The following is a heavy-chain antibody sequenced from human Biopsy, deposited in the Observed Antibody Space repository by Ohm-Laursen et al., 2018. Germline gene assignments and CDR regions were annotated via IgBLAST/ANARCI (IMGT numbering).Heavy chain of an antibody. CDR1: GGSTNDYF. D-gene: IGHD6-19*01. CDR2: IYSSGGS. V-gene: IGHV4-4*07. CDR3: ARTPGKAVAGRFLDL. Sequence: SDTLSLTCSVSGGSTNDYFWSWIRQPAGETLEWIGRIYSSGGSSYNPSLKSRISMSIDTSNNQFSLTLTSVTAADTAVYYCARTPGKAVAGRFLDLWGRGTLVTVSS. J-gene: IGHJ2*01.